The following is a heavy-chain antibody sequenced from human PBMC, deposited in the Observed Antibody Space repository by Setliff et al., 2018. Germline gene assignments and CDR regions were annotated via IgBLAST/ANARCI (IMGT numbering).Heavy chain of an antibody. D-gene: IGHD5-18*01. CDR2: FDPEDGET. Sequence: ASVKVSCKVSGYTLTELSMHWVRQAPGKGLEWMGGFDPEDGETIYAQKFQGRVTTTEDTSTDTAYMGLSSLRSEDTAVYYCATSVSWIQLVLYPQGHPEPFDYWGQGTLVTVSS. V-gene: IGHV1-24*01. CDR1: GYTLTELS. CDR3: ATSVSWIQLVLYPQGHPEPFDY. J-gene: IGHJ4*02.